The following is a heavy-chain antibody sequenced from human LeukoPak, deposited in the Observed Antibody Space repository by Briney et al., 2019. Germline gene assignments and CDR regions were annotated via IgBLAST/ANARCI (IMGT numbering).Heavy chain of an antibody. CDR1: GFXVSSKY. V-gene: IGHV3-66*01. CDR2: IYSGGST. CDR3: ARGLPGAVALDY. Sequence: GGSLRLSCTASGFXVSSKYMSWVRQAPGKGLQWVSVIYSGGSTFYADSVKGRFTISRDNSKNTLYLQMNSLRAEDTAVYYCARGLPGAVALDYWGQGTLVTVSS. J-gene: IGHJ4*02. D-gene: IGHD6-19*01.